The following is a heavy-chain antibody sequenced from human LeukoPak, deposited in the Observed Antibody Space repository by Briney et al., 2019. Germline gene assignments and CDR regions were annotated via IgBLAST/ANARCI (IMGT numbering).Heavy chain of an antibody. J-gene: IGHJ3*02. Sequence: KSSETLSLTCTVSGGSISSYYWSWVRQPAGKGLEWIGRIYTSGSTNYNPSLESRVTMPVDTSKNQFSLKLSSVTAADTAVYYCARRLPVAGTDDAFDIWGQGTMVTVSS. CDR1: GGSISSYY. CDR3: ARRLPVAGTDDAFDI. D-gene: IGHD6-19*01. CDR2: IYTSGST. V-gene: IGHV4-4*07.